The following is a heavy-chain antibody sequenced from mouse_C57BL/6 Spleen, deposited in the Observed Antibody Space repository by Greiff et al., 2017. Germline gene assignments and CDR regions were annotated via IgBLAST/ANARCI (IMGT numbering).Heavy chain of an antibody. CDR1: GYTFTDYY. J-gene: IGHJ4*01. CDR2: INPNNGGT. Sequence: VQLQQSGPELVKPGASVKISCKASGYTFTDYYMNWVKQSHGKSLEWIGDINPNNGGTSYNQKFKGKATLTVDKSSSTAYMELRSLTSEDSAVYYCARFYGGYAMDYWGQGTSVTVSS. V-gene: IGHV1-26*01. CDR3: ARFYGGYAMDY. D-gene: IGHD1-1*01.